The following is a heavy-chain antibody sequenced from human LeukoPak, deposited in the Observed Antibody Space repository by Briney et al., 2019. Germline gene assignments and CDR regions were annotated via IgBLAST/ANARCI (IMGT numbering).Heavy chain of an antibody. CDR3: ATRVVVPAAMLHNPVDY. J-gene: IGHJ4*02. Sequence: PTGGSLRLSCAASGFTFSSYAMSWVRQAPGKGLEWVSAISGSGGSTYYADSVKGRFTISRDNSKNTLYLQMNSLRAEDTAVYYCATRVVVPAAMLHNPVDYWGQGTLVTVSS. CDR1: GFTFSSYA. D-gene: IGHD2-2*01. CDR2: ISGSGGST. V-gene: IGHV3-23*01.